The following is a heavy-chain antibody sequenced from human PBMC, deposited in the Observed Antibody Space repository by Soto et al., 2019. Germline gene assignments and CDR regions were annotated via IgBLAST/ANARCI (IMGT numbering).Heavy chain of an antibody. CDR3: AKTFGSNWLPEY. CDR2: ISGSAGSI. CDR1: GFTFSSYG. J-gene: IGHJ4*02. Sequence: EVQLLESGGGLVQPGGSLRLSCVASGFTFSSYGMNWVRQAPGKGLEWVSAISGSAGSIYYTDPVKGRFSISRDNSKSTLYLQMNSLRVEDTAVYYCAKTFGSNWLPEYWGQGTLVTVSS. D-gene: IGHD6-13*01. V-gene: IGHV3-23*01.